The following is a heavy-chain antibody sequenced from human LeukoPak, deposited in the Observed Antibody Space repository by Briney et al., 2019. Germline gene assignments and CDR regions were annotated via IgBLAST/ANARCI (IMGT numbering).Heavy chain of an antibody. D-gene: IGHD5-12*01. CDR2: INSSGNT. Sequence: PGGSLTHSCAASGFTVSSSYIHWVRQAPGKGLEWVSIINSSGNTYYADSVKGRFTISRDNSKNTLYLQMNNLRAEDTAIYYCARHNRGDYDFFHLWGQGPLVTVSS. V-gene: IGHV3-53*01. CDR1: GFTVSSSY. J-gene: IGHJ4*02. CDR3: ARHNRGDYDFFHL.